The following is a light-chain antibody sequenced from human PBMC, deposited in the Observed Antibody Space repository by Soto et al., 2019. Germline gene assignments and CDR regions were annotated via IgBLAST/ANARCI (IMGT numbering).Light chain of an antibody. CDR1: SSDVGGYNY. CDR3: SSYTSTNSWV. CDR2: DVS. J-gene: IGLJ3*02. Sequence: QSALTQSASVSGSPGQSITISCTGTSSDVGGYNYVSWYPQHPGKAPKLIIYDVSNRPSGVSTRFSGSKSGNTASLTISGLQAEDEADYSCSSYTSTNSWVFGGGTKVTVL. V-gene: IGLV2-14*01.